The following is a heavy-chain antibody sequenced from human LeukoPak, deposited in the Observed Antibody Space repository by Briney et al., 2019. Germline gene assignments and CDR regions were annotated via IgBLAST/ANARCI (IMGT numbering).Heavy chain of an antibody. CDR1: GFTFSSYG. V-gene: IGHV4-34*01. D-gene: IGHD5-18*01. J-gene: IGHJ4*02. CDR2: INHSGST. CDR3: ARGPRQLWLHY. Sequence: GTLRLSCAASGFTFSSYGMSWVRQAPGKGLEWIGEINHSGSTNYNPSLKSRVTISVDTSKNQFSLKLSSVTAADTAVYYCARGPRQLWLHYWGQGTLVTVSS.